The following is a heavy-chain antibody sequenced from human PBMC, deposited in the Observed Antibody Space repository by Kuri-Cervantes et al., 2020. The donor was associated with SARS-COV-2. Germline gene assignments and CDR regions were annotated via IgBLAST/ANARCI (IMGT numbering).Heavy chain of an antibody. CDR3: ARSMVRGVARFDY. D-gene: IGHD3-10*01. CDR2: ISGSRSYI. V-gene: IGHV3-21*01. J-gene: IGHJ4*02. CDR1: GFTFSAYT. Sequence: GGSLRLSCGASGFTFSAYTMNWVRQAPGKALEWISSISGSRSYIYYADSVKGRFTISRDNAKNSLYLQMNSLRAEDTAVYYCARSMVRGVARFDYWGQGTLVTVSS.